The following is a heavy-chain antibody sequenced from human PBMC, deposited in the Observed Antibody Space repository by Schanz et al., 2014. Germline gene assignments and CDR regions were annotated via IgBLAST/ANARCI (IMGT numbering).Heavy chain of an antibody. CDR3: ARLDSSSWYPRY. Sequence: VQLVESGGGLAQPGGSLRLSCAASGFTFRSYGMHWVRQAPGKGLEWVALISYDGSSKNHADSVQGRFTISRDNSKNALYLQTNSLRAEDTAVYYCARLDSSSWYPRYWGQGTLVTVSS. CDR1: GFTFRSYG. CDR2: ISYDGSSK. D-gene: IGHD6-13*01. V-gene: IGHV3-33*01. J-gene: IGHJ4*02.